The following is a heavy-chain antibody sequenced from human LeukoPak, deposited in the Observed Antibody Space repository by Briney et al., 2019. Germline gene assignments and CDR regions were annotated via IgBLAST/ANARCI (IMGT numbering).Heavy chain of an antibody. Sequence: GGSLRLSCAASGFTFSSYSMNWVRQAPGKGLEWISTISGSAESTYYADSVKGRFTISSDNSKSTGYLQMNSLRAEDTAIYYCAKGSLFPTRAPLIESWGQGTLVTVSS. D-gene: IGHD2-2*01. CDR1: GFTFSSYS. CDR2: ISGSAEST. V-gene: IGHV3-23*01. CDR3: AKGSLFPTRAPLIES. J-gene: IGHJ5*01.